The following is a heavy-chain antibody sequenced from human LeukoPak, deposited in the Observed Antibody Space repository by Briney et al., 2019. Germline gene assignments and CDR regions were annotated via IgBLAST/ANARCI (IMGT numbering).Heavy chain of an antibody. CDR1: GGSFSGYY. CDR3: ARGNDKNYMDV. Sequence: SETLSLTCAVYGGSFSGYYWSWIRQPPGKGLEWIGEINHSGSTNYNPSLKSRVTISVDTSKNQFSLKLSSVTAADTAVYYCARGNDKNYMDVWGKGTTVTISS. D-gene: IGHD3-9*01. J-gene: IGHJ6*03. CDR2: INHSGST. V-gene: IGHV4-34*01.